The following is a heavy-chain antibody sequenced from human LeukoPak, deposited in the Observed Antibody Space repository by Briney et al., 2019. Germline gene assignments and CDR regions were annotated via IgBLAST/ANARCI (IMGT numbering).Heavy chain of an antibody. V-gene: IGHV4-34*01. CDR3: ARGGVGYCSSTSCYGSDY. D-gene: IGHD2-2*01. CDR2: INHSGST. Sequence: SEPLSLTCAVYGGSFSGYYWSWIRQPPGKGLEWIGEINHSGSTNYNPSLKSRVTISVDTSKNQFSLKLSSVTAADTAVYYCARGGVGYCSSTSCYGSDYWGQGTLVTVSS. J-gene: IGHJ4*02. CDR1: GGSFSGYY.